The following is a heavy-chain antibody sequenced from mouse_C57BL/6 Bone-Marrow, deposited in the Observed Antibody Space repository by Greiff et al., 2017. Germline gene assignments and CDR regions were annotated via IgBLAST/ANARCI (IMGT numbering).Heavy chain of an antibody. CDR2: IDPNSGGT. CDR1: GYTFTSYW. V-gene: IGHV1-72*01. CDR3: ARRIYYDYDGGVYYAMDY. J-gene: IGHJ4*01. Sequence: VQLQQPGAELVKPGASVKLSCKASGYTFTSYWMHWVKQRPGRGLEWIGRIDPNSGGTKYNEKFKSKATLTIDKPSSTAYMQLSSLTSEDSAVYYCARRIYYDYDGGVYYAMDYWGQRTSVTDSS. D-gene: IGHD2-4*01.